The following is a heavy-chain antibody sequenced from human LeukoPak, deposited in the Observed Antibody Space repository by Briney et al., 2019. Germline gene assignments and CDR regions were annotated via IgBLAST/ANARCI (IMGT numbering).Heavy chain of an antibody. J-gene: IGHJ4*02. CDR1: GVSISSSSYY. CDR2: IYYSGST. V-gene: IGHV4-39*07. CDR3: ARVGGTMVRGVTAILNYYFDY. D-gene: IGHD3-10*01. Sequence: SETLSLTCTVSGVSISSSSYYWGWIRQPPGKGLEWIGSIYYSGSTYYNPSLKSRVTISVDTSKNQFSLKLSSVTAADTAVYYCARVGGTMVRGVTAILNYYFDYWGQGTLVTVSS.